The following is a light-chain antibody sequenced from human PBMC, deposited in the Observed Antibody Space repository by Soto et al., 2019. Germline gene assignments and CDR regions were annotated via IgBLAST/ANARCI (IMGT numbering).Light chain of an antibody. V-gene: IGKV3-20*01. J-gene: IGKJ1*01. CDR2: GAS. CDR3: QQYGSSPRT. CDR1: QSVSSSY. Sequence: EIVMTPFSTTLSVSPGERATLSWRASQSVSSSYLAWYQQKPGQAPRLLIYGASSRATGIPGRFSGSGSGTDFTLTISRLEPEDFAVYYCQQYGSSPRTFGQGTKVDIK.